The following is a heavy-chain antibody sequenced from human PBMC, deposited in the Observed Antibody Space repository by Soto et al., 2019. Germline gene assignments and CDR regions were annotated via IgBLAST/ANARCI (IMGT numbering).Heavy chain of an antibody. V-gene: IGHV3-53*02. J-gene: IGHJ5*02. CDR1: GFTVSNTY. Sequence: EVQLVETGGGLIQPGGSLRLSCAASGFTVSNTYMTWVRQPPGKGLECVSVIYTAGGTNYADSVKGRFIISRDNSKNTLYLQMNSLRPEDTAVYYCARASPVAKGGFDPWGQGTLVTVSS. CDR3: ARASPVAKGGFDP. CDR2: IYTAGGT. D-gene: IGHD2-2*01.